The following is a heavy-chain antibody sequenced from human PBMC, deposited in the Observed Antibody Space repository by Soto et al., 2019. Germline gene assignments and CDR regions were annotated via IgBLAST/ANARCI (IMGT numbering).Heavy chain of an antibody. CDR1: GFTFSSYG. V-gene: IGHV3-33*01. Sequence: GGSLRLSCAASGFTFSSYGMHWVRQAPGKGLEWVAVIWYDGSNKYYADSVKGRFTISRDNSKNTLYLQMNSLRAEDTAVYYCARVFSLELQGDDAFDIWGQGTMVTVSS. J-gene: IGHJ3*02. CDR2: IWYDGSNK. CDR3: ARVFSLELQGDDAFDI. D-gene: IGHD1-26*01.